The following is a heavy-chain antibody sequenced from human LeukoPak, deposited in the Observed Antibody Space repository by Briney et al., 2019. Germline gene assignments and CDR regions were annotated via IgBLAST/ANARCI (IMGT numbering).Heavy chain of an antibody. CDR1: GGSFSGYY. Sequence: SETLSLTCAVYGGSFSGYYWSWIRQPPGKGLEWIGEINHSGSTNYNPSLKSRVTISVDTSKNQLSLKLSSVTAADTAVYYCARGEDYYDSSGYYNWGQGTLVTVSS. J-gene: IGHJ4*02. D-gene: IGHD3-22*01. V-gene: IGHV4-34*01. CDR3: ARGEDYYDSSGYYN. CDR2: INHSGST.